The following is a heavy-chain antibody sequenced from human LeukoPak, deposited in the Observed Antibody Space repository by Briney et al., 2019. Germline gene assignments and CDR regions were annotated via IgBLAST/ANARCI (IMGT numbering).Heavy chain of an antibody. CDR3: ATYYCGGDCYSRYYFDY. J-gene: IGHJ4*02. Sequence: GRSLRLSCAASGFTFGSYGMHWVRQAPGKGLEWVAVIWYDGSNKYYADSVKGRFTISRDNSKNTLYLQMNSLRAEDTAVYYCATYYCGGDCYSRYYFDYWGQGTLVTVSS. CDR2: IWYDGSNK. V-gene: IGHV3-33*01. CDR1: GFTFGSYG. D-gene: IGHD2-21*02.